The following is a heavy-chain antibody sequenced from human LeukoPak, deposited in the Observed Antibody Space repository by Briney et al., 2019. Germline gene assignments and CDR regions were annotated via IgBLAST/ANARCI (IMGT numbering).Heavy chain of an antibody. J-gene: IGHJ6*02. CDR2: IIPIFGTA. Sequence: SVKVSCKASGGTFSSYAISWVRQAPGQELEWMGGIIPIFGTANYAQKFQGRVTITADESTSTAYMELSSLRSEDTAVYYCARDPVVPAAIVYYYYGRDVWGQGTTVTVSS. D-gene: IGHD2-2*01. CDR1: GGTFSSYA. V-gene: IGHV1-69*01. CDR3: ARDPVVPAAIVYYYYGRDV.